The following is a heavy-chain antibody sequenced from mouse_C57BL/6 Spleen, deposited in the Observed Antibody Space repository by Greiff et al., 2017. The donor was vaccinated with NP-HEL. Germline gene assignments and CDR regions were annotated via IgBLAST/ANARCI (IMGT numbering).Heavy chain of an antibody. V-gene: IGHV14-4*01. J-gene: IGHJ3*01. CDR1: GFNIKDDY. CDR3: TPSYDSGLAY. CDR2: IDPENGDT. D-gene: IGHD2-4*01. Sequence: EVQLQQSGAELVRPGASVKLSCTASGFNIKDDYMHWVKQRPEQGLEWIGWIDPENGDTEYASKFQGKATITADTSSNTAYLQLSSRTSEDTAVYYWTPSYDSGLAYWGQGTLVTVSA.